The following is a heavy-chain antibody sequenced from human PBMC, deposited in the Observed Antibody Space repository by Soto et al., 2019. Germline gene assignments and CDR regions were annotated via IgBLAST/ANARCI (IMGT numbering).Heavy chain of an antibody. Sequence: PSETLSLTCTVSGGSISSYYWSWIRQPPGKGLEWIGYIYYSGSTNYNPSLKSRVTISVDTSKNQFSPKLSSVTAADTAVYYCARGRLWFGESHNWFDPWGQGTLVTVSS. CDR3: ARGRLWFGESHNWFDP. CDR2: IYYSGST. V-gene: IGHV4-59*01. CDR1: GGSISSYY. D-gene: IGHD3-10*01. J-gene: IGHJ5*02.